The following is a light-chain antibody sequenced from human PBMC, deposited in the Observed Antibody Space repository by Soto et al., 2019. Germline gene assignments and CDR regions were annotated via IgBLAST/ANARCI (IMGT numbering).Light chain of an antibody. CDR2: EVS. Sequence: QSALTQPPSASGSPGQSVTIPCTGTYSDIGAYNYVSWYQQRPGEAPKLIIYEVSKRPSGVPDRFSGSKSGNTASLTVSGLQAEDEAVYYCASYAGSSRYVFGTGTKVTV. J-gene: IGLJ1*01. V-gene: IGLV2-8*01. CDR3: ASYAGSSRYV. CDR1: YSDIGAYNY.